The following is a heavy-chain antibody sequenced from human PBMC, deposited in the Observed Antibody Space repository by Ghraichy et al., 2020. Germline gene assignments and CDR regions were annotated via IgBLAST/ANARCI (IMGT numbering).Heavy chain of an antibody. CDR3: ARVWGAAAGFDY. Sequence: GSLSLTCAVYGGSFSGYYWSWIRQPPGKGLEWIGEINHSGSTNYNPSLKSRVTISVDTSKNQFSLKLSSVTAADTAVYYCARVWGAAAGFDYWGQGTLVTVSS. V-gene: IGHV4-34*01. J-gene: IGHJ4*02. D-gene: IGHD6-13*01. CDR2: INHSGST. CDR1: GGSFSGYY.